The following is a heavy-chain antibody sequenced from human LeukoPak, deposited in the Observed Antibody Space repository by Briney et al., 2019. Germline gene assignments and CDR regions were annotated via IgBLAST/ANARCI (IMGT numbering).Heavy chain of an antibody. CDR1: GYAFTDYY. CDR3: TTSEGNY. CDR2: VDPEDGES. J-gene: IGHJ4*02. Sequence: ATVKISCKASGYAFTDYYIHWVQQAPGKGLEWIGRVDPEDGESISAEKFQARVPMTADTSTDTAYMELSSLRSDDTDVYYCTTSEGNYWGQGTVVTVSS. V-gene: IGHV1-69-2*01.